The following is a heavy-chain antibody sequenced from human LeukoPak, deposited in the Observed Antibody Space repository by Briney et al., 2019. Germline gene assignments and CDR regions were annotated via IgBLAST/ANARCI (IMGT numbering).Heavy chain of an antibody. CDR1: GFTVSSNY. D-gene: IGHD3-16*01. CDR3: ARDANDYASPPDY. V-gene: IGHV3-48*01. J-gene: IGHJ4*02. CDR2: IGVGGGRK. Sequence: PGGSLRLSCAASGFTVSSNYMSWVRQAPGKGLEWISYIGVGGGRKFYADSVKGRFTVSRDDAKNSVYLEMSSLRAEDTAVYYCARDANDYASPPDYWGQGTLVTVSS.